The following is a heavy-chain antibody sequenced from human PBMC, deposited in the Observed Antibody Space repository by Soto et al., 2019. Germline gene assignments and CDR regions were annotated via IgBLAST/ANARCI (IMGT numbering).Heavy chain of an antibody. Sequence: GESLKISCKGSGYSFTSYWISWVRQMPGKGLEWMGRIDPSDSYTNYSPSFQGHVTISADKSISTAYLQWSSLKASDTAMYYCARQGDCSSTSCYTGDDYYYGMDVWG. CDR2: IDPSDSYT. D-gene: IGHD2-2*02. CDR3: ARQGDCSSTSCYTGDDYYYGMDV. V-gene: IGHV5-10-1*01. CDR1: GYSFTSYW. J-gene: IGHJ6*01.